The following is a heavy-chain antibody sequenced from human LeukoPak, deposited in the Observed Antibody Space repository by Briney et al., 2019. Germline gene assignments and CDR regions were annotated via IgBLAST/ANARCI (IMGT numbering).Heavy chain of an antibody. V-gene: IGHV4-59*01. CDR1: GGSISSYY. Sequence: SETLSLTCTVSGGSISSYYWSWIRQPPGKGLEWIGYIYYSGSTNYNPSLKSRVTISLDTSKNQFSLKLTSVTAADTAVYYCARDRIGSSSVQLFQYWGQGSLVTVSS. CDR2: IYYSGST. J-gene: IGHJ4*02. D-gene: IGHD6-6*01. CDR3: ARDRIGSSSVQLFQY.